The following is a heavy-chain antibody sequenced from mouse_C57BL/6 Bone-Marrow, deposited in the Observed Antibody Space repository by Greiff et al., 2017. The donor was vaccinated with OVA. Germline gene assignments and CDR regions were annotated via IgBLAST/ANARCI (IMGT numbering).Heavy chain of an antibody. CDR1: GYTFTDYY. Sequence: VKLVESGAELVRPGASVKLSCKASGYTFTDYYINWVKQRPGQGLEWIARIYPGSGNTYYNEKFKGKATLTAEKSSSTAYMQLSSLTSEDSAVYFCARSRYYGSDYWGQGTTLTVSS. CDR2: IYPGSGNT. D-gene: IGHD1-1*01. J-gene: IGHJ2*01. V-gene: IGHV1-76*01. CDR3: ARSRYYGSDY.